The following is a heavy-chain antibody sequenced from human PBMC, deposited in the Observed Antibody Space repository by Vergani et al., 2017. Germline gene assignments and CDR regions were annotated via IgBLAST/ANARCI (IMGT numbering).Heavy chain of an antibody. D-gene: IGHD2-2*03. CDR1: GFTFSTYA. CDR2: ISDSGGNT. J-gene: IGHJ4*02. V-gene: IGHV3-23*01. Sequence: EVQLLESGGGLVQPGGSLRLSCAASGFTFSTYAMSWVRQAPGKGLEWVLAISDSGGNTYYADSVKGRFTISRDNSKNMQYLQMNSLRVEDTAVYYCAKEGGYCGSASCPRTIVYWGQGTLVTVSS. CDR3: AKEGGYCGSASCPRTIVY.